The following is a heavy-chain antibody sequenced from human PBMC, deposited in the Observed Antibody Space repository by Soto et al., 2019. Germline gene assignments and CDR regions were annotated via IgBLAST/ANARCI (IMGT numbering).Heavy chain of an antibody. V-gene: IGHV1-3*05. Sequence: QVQPVQSGAEEKKPGASVKVSCKASGYTFTSYAMHWVRQAPGQRLEWMGWINAGNGNTKYSQKFLGRVTITRDTSANTEDMELSSLRSEDTAVYYWASSSYVFSASCYYYQGMDVWGQENPVTGS. D-gene: IGHD2-15*01. J-gene: IGHJ6*02. CDR2: INAGNGNT. CDR1: GYTFTSYA. CDR3: ASSSYVFSASCYYYQGMDV.